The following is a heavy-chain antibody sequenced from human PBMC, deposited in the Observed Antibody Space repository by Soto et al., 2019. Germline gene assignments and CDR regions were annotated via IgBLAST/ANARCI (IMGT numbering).Heavy chain of an antibody. D-gene: IGHD6-25*01. J-gene: IGHJ4*02. V-gene: IGHV5-10-1*01. Sequence: GESLKISCKGSGYSFTSYWISWVRQMPGKGLEWMGRIDPSDSYTNYSPSFQGHVTISADKSISTAYLQWSSLKASDTAMYYCARQRTSSDDNFDYWGQGTLVTVSS. CDR3: ARQRTSSDDNFDY. CDR2: IDPSDSYT. CDR1: GYSFTSYW.